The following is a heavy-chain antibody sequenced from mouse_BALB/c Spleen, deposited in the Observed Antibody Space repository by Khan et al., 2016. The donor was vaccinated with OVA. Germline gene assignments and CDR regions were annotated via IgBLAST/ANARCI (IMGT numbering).Heavy chain of an antibody. Sequence: QVQLKQSGPGLMQPSQNLSITCTVSGFSLITYGVHWVRQSPGKGLEWLGVIWSGGSTDYNEAFISRLSITKDNSKSQVFFKMTSLQSDDTAIYYCARNSYRYDFTYWGRGTLVTVSS. J-gene: IGHJ3*01. CDR3: ARNSYRYDFTY. V-gene: IGHV2-4-1*01. CDR2: IWSGGST. CDR1: GFSLITYG. D-gene: IGHD2-12*01.